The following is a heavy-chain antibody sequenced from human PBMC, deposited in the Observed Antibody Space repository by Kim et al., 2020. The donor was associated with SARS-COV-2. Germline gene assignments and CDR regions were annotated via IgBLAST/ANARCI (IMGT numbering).Heavy chain of an antibody. V-gene: IGHV4-59*13. CDR1: GGSMSTYY. J-gene: IGHJ3*02. D-gene: IGHD1-26*01. CDR3: ARDANLSGSFDALDI. CDR2: IYNSGST. Sequence: SETLSLTCTVSGGSMSTYYWSWIRQPPGKGLEWIGYIYNSGSTNYNPSLKSRVTISADTSTNQYSLKLRAVTAADTAVYYCARDANLSGSFDALDIWGQGTMVAVSS.